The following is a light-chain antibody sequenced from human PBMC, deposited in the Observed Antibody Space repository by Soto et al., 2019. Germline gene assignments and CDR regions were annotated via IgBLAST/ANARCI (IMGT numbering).Light chain of an antibody. J-gene: IGKJ5*01. CDR3: QQRSSWPPIT. CDR1: QSVSNY. Sequence: EVVLTQSPATLSLSPGERATLSCRASQSVSNYLAWYQQKPGQAPRRLIYDASSRATGIPERFSGSGAGTDFTLTISSLEPEDFAVYYCQQRSSWPPITFGQGTRLAI. V-gene: IGKV3-11*01. CDR2: DAS.